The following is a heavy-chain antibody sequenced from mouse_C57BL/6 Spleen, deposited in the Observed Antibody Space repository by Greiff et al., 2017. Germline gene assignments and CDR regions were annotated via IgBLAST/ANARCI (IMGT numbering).Heavy chain of an antibody. V-gene: IGHV5-16*01. CDR1: GFTFSDYY. D-gene: IGHD1-1*01. CDR3: ARDDGSYYYGLDY. J-gene: IGHJ2*01. CDR2: INYDGSST. Sequence: DVHLVESEGGLVQPGSSMKLSCTASGFTFSDYYMAWVRQVPEKGLEWVANINYDGSSTYYLDSLKSRFIISRDNAKNILYLQMSSLKSEDTATYYCARDDGSYYYGLDYWGQGTTLTVSS.